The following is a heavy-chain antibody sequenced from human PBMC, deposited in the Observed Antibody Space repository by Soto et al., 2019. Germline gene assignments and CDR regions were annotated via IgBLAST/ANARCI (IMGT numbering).Heavy chain of an antibody. CDR3: ARLPGTLVAVLYIYPLDGREARSDVDV. Sequence: QMQLVESGGGVVQPGGSLRLSCAASGFTFNYYPMHWVRQAPGKGLEWVAVVSFDGSNKYYADSVKGRFTISKDNSKNTLYLQMNSLRREDTAVYYCARLPGTLVAVLYIYPLDGREARSDVDVWGQGTTVTVSS. V-gene: IGHV3-30-3*01. D-gene: IGHD6-19*01. CDR1: GFTFNYYP. CDR2: VSFDGSNK. J-gene: IGHJ6*02.